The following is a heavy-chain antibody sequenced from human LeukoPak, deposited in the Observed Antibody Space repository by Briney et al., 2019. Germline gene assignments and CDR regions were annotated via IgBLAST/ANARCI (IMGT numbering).Heavy chain of an antibody. CDR2: IYPGDSDT. Sequence: GESLKISCKGSGYKFTNYWIGWVRQMPGKGLEWMGMIYPGDSDTRYSPSFEGQVTISADRSVTTAYLQWSSLKASDTAMYYCARHEGSPHYMDVWARGTTVIVSS. J-gene: IGHJ6*03. V-gene: IGHV5-51*01. CDR1: GYKFTNYW. CDR3: ARHEGSPHYMDV.